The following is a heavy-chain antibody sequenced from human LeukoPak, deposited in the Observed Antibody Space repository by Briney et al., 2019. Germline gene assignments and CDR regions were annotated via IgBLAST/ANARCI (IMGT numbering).Heavy chain of an antibody. D-gene: IGHD5-18*01. J-gene: IGHJ4*02. CDR2: ISSSSNSI. Sequence: GGSLRLSCAASGFTFSDYSMSWVREAPGKGLEWISYISSSSNSIYYSDSVKGRFTISRDNAKNSLYLQMNSLKAEDTAVYYCLRYNYGYYFDYWGQGTLVTVSS. V-gene: IGHV3-48*01. CDR1: GFTFSDYS. CDR3: LRYNYGYYFDY.